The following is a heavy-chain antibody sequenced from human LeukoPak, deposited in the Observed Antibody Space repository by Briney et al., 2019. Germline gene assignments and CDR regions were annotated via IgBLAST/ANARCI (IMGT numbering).Heavy chain of an antibody. CDR2: ISGSGGST. D-gene: IGHD3-22*01. J-gene: IGHJ4*02. CDR1: GFTFSSYA. CDR3: AKDDPNSSGYYGVDY. Sequence: GGSLRLSCAASGFTFSSYAMSWVRQAPGKGLEWVSAISGSGGSTYYADSVKGRFTISRDNSKNTLYLQMNSLRAEDTAVHYCAKDDPNSSGYYGVDYWGQGTLVTVSS. V-gene: IGHV3-23*01.